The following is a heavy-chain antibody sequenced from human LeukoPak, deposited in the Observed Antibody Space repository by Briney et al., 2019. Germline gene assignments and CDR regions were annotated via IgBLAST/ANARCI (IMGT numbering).Heavy chain of an antibody. CDR1: GASISSYY. CDR2: IYYSGST. J-gene: IGHJ4*02. Sequence: PSETLSLTCIVSGASISSYYWSWIRQPPGKGLEWIGYIYYSGSTNYNPSLKSRLTTSVDTSKNQFSLRLSSVTAADTAVYYCASRGYRDWGQGTLVTVSS. D-gene: IGHD5-12*01. V-gene: IGHV4-59*08. CDR3: ASRGYRD.